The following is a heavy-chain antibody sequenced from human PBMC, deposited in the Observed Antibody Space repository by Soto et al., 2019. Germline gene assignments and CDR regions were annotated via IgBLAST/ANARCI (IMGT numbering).Heavy chain of an antibody. V-gene: IGHV1-69*08. Sequence: QVQLVQSGAEVKKPGSSVKVSCKASRGTFSSYTISWVRQAPGQGLEWMGRIIPILGIANYAQKFQGRVTITAVKSTSTAYTELSSLRSEDTAVYYCARDGQGGVYYWCFDICGRGTLVTVSS. CDR3: ARDGQGGVYYWCFDI. J-gene: IGHJ2*01. CDR2: IIPILGIA. D-gene: IGHD2-8*01. CDR1: RGTFSSYT.